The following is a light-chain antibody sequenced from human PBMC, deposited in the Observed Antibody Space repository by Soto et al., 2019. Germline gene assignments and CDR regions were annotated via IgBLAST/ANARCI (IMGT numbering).Light chain of an antibody. Sequence: AIQLTQSPASLSASVVDRVTITCRASQGIRSALAWYQQKPGKAPKLMIYDASSLESGVPSRFSGSGSGTDFTLTISSLQPEDIATYYCQQYDNLPLTFGGGTKVDIK. J-gene: IGKJ4*01. CDR1: QGIRSA. V-gene: IGKV1D-13*01. CDR3: QQYDNLPLT. CDR2: DAS.